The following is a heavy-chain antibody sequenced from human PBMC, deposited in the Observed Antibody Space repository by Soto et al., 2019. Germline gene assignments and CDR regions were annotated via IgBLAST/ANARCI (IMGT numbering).Heavy chain of an antibody. CDR3: ARDLRGPRSANWFDP. CDR2: TYYRSKWYN. V-gene: IGHV6-1*01. CDR1: GDSVSSSSPR. Sequence: SQTRARTCAISGDSVSSSSPRWIWIRQSPSRGLEWLGRTYYRSKWYNDYAVSVKSRITINPDTSKNQFSLQLNSVTPEDTAVYYCARDLRGPRSANWFDPWGQGTLVTVSS. J-gene: IGHJ5*02. D-gene: IGHD3-10*01.